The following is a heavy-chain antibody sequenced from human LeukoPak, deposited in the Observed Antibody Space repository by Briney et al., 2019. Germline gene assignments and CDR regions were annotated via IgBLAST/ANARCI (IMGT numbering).Heavy chain of an antibody. D-gene: IGHD3-3*01. V-gene: IGHV4-59*12. CDR2: IYYSGST. J-gene: IGHJ4*02. CDR1: GGSISSYY. CDR3: ARDPLYYDFWSGYSGFDY. Sequence: SETLSLTCTVSGGSISSYYWSWIRQPPGKGLEWIGYIYYSGSTNYNPSLKSRVTISVDTSKNQFSLKLSSVTAADTAVYYCARDPLYYDFWSGYSGFDYWGQGTLVTVSS.